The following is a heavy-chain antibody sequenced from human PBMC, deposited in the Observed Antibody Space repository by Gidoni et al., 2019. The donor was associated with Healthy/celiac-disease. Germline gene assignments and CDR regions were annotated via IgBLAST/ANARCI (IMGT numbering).Heavy chain of an antibody. J-gene: IGHJ4*02. CDR3: ARETEQQLAYDY. Sequence: EVQLVESGGGLVKTGGSLRLSCAASGFTFSSYSMNWVRQAPGKGLGWVSSISSSSSYIYYADSVKGRFTISRDNAKNSLYLQMNSLRAEDTAVYYCARETEQQLAYDYWGQGTLVTVSS. V-gene: IGHV3-21*01. CDR2: ISSSSSYI. D-gene: IGHD6-13*01. CDR1: GFTFSSYS.